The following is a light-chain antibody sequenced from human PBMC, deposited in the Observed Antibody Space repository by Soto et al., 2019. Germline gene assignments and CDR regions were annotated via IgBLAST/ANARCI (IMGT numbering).Light chain of an antibody. CDR1: QSVSIN. CDR3: QQYNNGPPIT. Sequence: ELMITKSPSTLSFSPLQSSTLSFISSQSVSINLAWYQQKPGQVPRLLIYGAFTRATGVPARFSGSGSGTEFTLTISSLQSEDFAVYYCQQYNNGPPITFGQGTRLEIK. CDR2: GAF. J-gene: IGKJ5*01. V-gene: IGKV3-15*01.